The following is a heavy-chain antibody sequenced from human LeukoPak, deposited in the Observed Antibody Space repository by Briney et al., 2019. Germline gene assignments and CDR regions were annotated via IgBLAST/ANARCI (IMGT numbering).Heavy chain of an antibody. D-gene: IGHD4-17*01. CDR2: IYYSGTT. J-gene: IGHJ6*02. Sequence: PSETLSLTCTVSGGSISYYYWSWIRQSPGKGLEWIGYIYYSGTTNYNPSLKSRVTISVDRSRNQFSLQLRSVTAADTAVYYCAREDPQTTVPEGMDVWGQGTTVIVSS. CDR1: GGSISYYY. CDR3: AREDPQTTVPEGMDV. V-gene: IGHV4-59*01.